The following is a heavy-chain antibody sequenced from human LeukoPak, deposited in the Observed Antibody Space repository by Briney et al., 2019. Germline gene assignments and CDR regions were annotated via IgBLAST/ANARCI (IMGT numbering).Heavy chain of an antibody. V-gene: IGHV1-69*13. CDR2: IIPIFGTA. J-gene: IGHJ6*02. CDR1: GYTFTSYY. CDR3: ARDIMDIVVVPAATDYYYGMDV. D-gene: IGHD2-2*03. Sequence: SVKVSCKASGYTFTSYYIHWVRQAPGQGLEWMGGIIPIFGTANYAQKFQGRVTITADESTSTAYMELSSLRSEDTAVYYCARDIMDIVVVPAATDYYYGMDVWGQGTTVTVSS.